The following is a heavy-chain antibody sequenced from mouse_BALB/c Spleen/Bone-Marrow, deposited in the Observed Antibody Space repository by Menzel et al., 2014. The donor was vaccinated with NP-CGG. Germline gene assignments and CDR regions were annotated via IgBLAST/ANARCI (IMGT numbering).Heavy chain of an antibody. CDR3: TIYDY. CDR2: INPTSDYT. Sequence: VQLQESGAELAKPGASVKMSCKASGYTFSFYTMYWVKQRPGQGLEWIGYINPTSDYTDYNQKFKDKATLTADISSTTAYMELRSLTSEDSAVYFCTIYDYWGLGTTLTVSS. CDR1: GYTFSFYT. J-gene: IGHJ2*01. V-gene: IGHV1-4*01. D-gene: IGHD1-1*02.